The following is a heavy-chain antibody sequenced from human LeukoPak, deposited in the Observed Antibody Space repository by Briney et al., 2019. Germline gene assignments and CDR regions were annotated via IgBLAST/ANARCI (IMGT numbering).Heavy chain of an antibody. CDR2: IYYSGST. J-gene: IGHJ5*02. D-gene: IGHD2-2*01. CDR1: GGSISSSSYY. Sequence: SETLSLTRTVSGGSISSSSYYWGWIRQPPGKGLEWIGSIYYSGSTYYNPSLKSRVTISVDTSKNQFSLKLSSVTAADTAVYYCAREACSSTSCYLGSWFDPWGQGTLVTVSS. CDR3: AREACSSTSCYLGSWFDP. V-gene: IGHV4-39*07.